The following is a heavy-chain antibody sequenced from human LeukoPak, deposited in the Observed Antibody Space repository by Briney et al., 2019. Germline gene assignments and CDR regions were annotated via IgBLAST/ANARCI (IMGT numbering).Heavy chain of an antibody. D-gene: IGHD6-13*01. CDR3: ARPPIGAAGGYFDH. V-gene: IGHV3-48*03. CDR1: GFTFSSYE. J-gene: IGHJ4*02. Sequence: GGSLRLSCAASGFTFSSYEMNWVRQAPGKGLEWVSYISSSGTTVYYADSVTGRFTISRDNAKNSLYLQMNSLRAEDTAVYYCARPPIGAAGGYFDHWGQGTLVTFSS. CDR2: ISSSGTTV.